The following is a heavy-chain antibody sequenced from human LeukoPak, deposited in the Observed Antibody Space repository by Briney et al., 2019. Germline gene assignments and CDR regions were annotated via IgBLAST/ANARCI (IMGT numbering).Heavy chain of an antibody. CDR2: ISSSGRTI. J-gene: IGHJ6*02. V-gene: IGHV3-48*03. D-gene: IGHD5-24*01. Sequence: GGSLRLSCAASGFTFSSYEMNWVRQAPGKGLEWVSYISSSGRTIYYADSVKGRFTISRDNAENSLSLQMNSLRAEDTAVYYCVREYMATDYCYPMDVWGQGTTVTVSS. CDR3: VREYMATDYCYPMDV. CDR1: GFTFSSYE.